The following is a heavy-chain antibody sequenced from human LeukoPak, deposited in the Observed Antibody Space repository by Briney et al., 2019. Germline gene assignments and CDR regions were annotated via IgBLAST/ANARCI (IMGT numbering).Heavy chain of an antibody. CDR3: ARGEARGYDFRPQDH. CDR1: GFSLRDYS. V-gene: IGHV3-21*01. Sequence: GGSLRLSCAASGFSLRDYSMDWVRQAPGKGLEWVSSISSSSRYTFYVDSVKGRFTISRDNAKNSLYLQMNSLRVEDTAVYYCARGEARGYDFRPQDHWGQGTLVSVSS. D-gene: IGHD3-3*01. J-gene: IGHJ4*02. CDR2: ISSSSRYT.